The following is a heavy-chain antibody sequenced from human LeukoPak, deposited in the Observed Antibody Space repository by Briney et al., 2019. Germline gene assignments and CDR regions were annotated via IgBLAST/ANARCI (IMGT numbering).Heavy chain of an antibody. CDR3: ARDATTELGTVYMDV. CDR1: GFTFSTYE. J-gene: IGHJ6*03. D-gene: IGHD4-17*01. CDR2: ISTSGSSI. V-gene: IGHV3-48*03. Sequence: GGSLRLSCAASGFTFSTYEINWVRQAPGKGLEWLSHISTSGSSIHYADSVKGRFTISRDNAKNSLYLQMNSLRVEDTAVYYCARDATTELGTVYMDVWGKGTTVTVSS.